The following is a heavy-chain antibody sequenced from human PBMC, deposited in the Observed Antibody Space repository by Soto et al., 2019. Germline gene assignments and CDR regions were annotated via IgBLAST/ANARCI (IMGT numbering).Heavy chain of an antibody. V-gene: IGHV1-2*02. CDR1: GYTFTGYY. CDR3: ARAVLDPGAFDI. D-gene: IGHD3-3*01. J-gene: IGHJ3*02. Sequence: ASVKVSCKASGYTFTGYYMNWVRQAPGQGLEWMGWINPNSGGTNYEQKFQGRVTMTRDTSISTAYMELRRLRSDDTAVYYCARAVLDPGAFDIWGQGTMVTVSS. CDR2: INPNSGGT.